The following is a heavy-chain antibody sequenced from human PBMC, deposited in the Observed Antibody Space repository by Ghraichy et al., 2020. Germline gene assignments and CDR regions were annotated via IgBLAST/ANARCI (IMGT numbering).Heavy chain of an antibody. Sequence: GESLNISCAASGFTFSDAWMSWVRQAPGKGLEWVGRIRSKTDGGTTDYAAPVKGRFTISRDDSKNTLYLQMNSLKTEDTAVYYCTTTYRGADYWGQGTLVTVSS. CDR3: TTTYRGADY. V-gene: IGHV3-15*01. CDR1: GFTFSDAW. D-gene: IGHD1-14*01. J-gene: IGHJ4*02. CDR2: IRSKTDGGTT.